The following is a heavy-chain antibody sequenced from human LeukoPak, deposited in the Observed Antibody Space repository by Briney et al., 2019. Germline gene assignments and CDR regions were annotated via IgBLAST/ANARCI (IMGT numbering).Heavy chain of an antibody. CDR1: GGSISSSSYY. V-gene: IGHV4-39*07. J-gene: IGHJ4*02. CDR2: IYHSGST. CDR3: ARGWVYYYDSSGYYYDY. D-gene: IGHD3-22*01. Sequence: SETLSLTCTVSGGSISSSSYYWGWIRQPPGKGLEWIGSIYHSGSTYYNPSLKSRVTISVDTSKNQFSLKLSSVTAADTAVYYCARGWVYYYDSSGYYYDYWGQGTLVTVSS.